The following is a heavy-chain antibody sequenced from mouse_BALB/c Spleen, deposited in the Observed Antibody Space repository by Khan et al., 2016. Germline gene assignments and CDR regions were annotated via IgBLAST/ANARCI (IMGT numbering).Heavy chain of an antibody. CDR3: ARSWRGFYAMDY. J-gene: IGHJ4*01. CDR1: GYSITSDYA. Sequence: EVQLQESGPGLVKPSQSLSLTCTVTGYSITSDYAWNWIRQFPGNKLECMGYISYSGSTSYNPSLQSRITITRDTSKNQFFLQLNSVTTEDTATYYCARSWRGFYAMDYWGQGTSVTVSS. CDR2: ISYSGST. V-gene: IGHV3-2*02.